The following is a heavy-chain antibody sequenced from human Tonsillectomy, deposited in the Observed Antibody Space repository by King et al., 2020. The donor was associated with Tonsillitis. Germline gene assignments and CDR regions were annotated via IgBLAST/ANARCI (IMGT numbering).Heavy chain of an antibody. V-gene: IGHV4-39*02. D-gene: IGHD4/OR15-4a*01. Sequence: QLQESGPGLVKPSETLSLTCTVSGGSISSSAYFWGWIRQPPGQGLEWIGNVYYSGSTYYNPSLKSRVSISIDTSRTRCSLEVKSVTATDTAVYYCARATSSFANYWVDYWGQGTLVTVSS. J-gene: IGHJ4*02. CDR1: GGSISSSAYF. CDR3: ARATSSFANYWVDY. CDR2: VYYSGST.